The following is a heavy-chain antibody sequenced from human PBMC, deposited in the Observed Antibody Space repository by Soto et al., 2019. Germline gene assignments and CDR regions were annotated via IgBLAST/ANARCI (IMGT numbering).Heavy chain of an antibody. D-gene: IGHD6-19*01. CDR2: ITDSGYTA. V-gene: IGHV3-23*01. CDR3: AKNGQWLATPPEA. J-gene: IGHJ4*02. Sequence: EMQLLESGGASVQPGGSLRLSCAASGFSFGTFVMTWFRQAPGGGLEWVASITDSGYTASYAETVEGLFTVSRDNSKNKLHLQMNDLRAEDTATYYCAKNGQWLATPPEAWGQGTLVTVSS. CDR1: GFSFGTFV.